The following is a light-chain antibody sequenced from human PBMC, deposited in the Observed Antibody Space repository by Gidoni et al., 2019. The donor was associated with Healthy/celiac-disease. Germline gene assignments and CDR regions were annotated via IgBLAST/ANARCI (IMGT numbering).Light chain of an antibody. CDR1: QRVSSY. Sequence: EIVLTQSPATLSLSPGDSATLSCRARQRVSSYLAWYQQKPGQAPRLLIYEASNRATGIPARFSGSGSGTDFTLTISSLEPEDYAVYYCQQRSNWPPYTFGQGTKLEIK. CDR3: QQRSNWPPYT. V-gene: IGKV3-11*01. CDR2: EAS. J-gene: IGKJ2*01.